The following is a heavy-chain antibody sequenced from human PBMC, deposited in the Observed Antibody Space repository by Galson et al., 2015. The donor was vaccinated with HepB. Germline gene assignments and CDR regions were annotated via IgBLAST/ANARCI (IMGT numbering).Heavy chain of an antibody. CDR2: MNPKNGNT. D-gene: IGHD3-10*01. CDR3: ARAMGGEGSGSLDP. Sequence: SVKVSCKASGYTFTSYDINWVRQATGQGLECMGWMNPKNGNTGYAQKFQGRVTMTRNTSISTAYMELSSLRFEDTAVYYCARAMGGEGSGSLDPWGQGTLVIVSS. J-gene: IGHJ5*02. V-gene: IGHV1-8*01. CDR1: GYTFTSYD.